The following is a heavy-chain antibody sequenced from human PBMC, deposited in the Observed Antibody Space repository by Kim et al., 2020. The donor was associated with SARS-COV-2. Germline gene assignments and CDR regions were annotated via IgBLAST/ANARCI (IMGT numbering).Heavy chain of an antibody. D-gene: IGHD3-22*01. Sequence: YVESVKGRFTISRDNAKNSLYLQMNSLRAEDTAVYYCATILYYYDSSAYWGQGTLVTVSS. CDR3: ATILYYYDSSAY. J-gene: IGHJ4*02. V-gene: IGHV3-7*01.